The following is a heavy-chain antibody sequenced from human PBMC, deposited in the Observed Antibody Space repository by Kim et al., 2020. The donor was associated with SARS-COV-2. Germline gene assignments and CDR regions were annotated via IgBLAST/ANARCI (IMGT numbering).Heavy chain of an antibody. Sequence: GGSLRLSCAASGFTFSDYYMSWIRQAPGKGLEWVSYISSSSSYTNYADSVKGRFTISRDNAKNSLYLQMNSLRAEDTAVYYCAREDYYGSGSYFITDYWGQGTLVTVSS. CDR1: GFTFSDYY. CDR3: AREDYYGSGSYFITDY. J-gene: IGHJ4*02. V-gene: IGHV3-11*05. D-gene: IGHD3-10*01. CDR2: ISSSSSYT.